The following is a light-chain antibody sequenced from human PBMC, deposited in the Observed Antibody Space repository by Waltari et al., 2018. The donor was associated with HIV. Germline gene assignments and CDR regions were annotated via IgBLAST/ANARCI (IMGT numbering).Light chain of an antibody. CDR2: TND. J-gene: IGLJ2*01. CDR1: SSNIARNT. CDR3: AAWDDSLNGPV. V-gene: IGLV1-44*01. Sequence: QSGLTQAPSASGTPGQRVTIPCSGSSSNIARNTVNCSQHFPGSAPRLLIYTNDQRPSRVPDRFSGSKSGTSASLAIRGLQSEDEADYYCAAWDDSLNGPVFGGGTKLTIL.